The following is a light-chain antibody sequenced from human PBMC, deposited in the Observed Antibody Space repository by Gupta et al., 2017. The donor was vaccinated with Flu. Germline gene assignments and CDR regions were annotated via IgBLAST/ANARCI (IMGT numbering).Light chain of an antibody. CDR1: TGTVTSGHY. J-gene: IGLJ2*01. CDR3: SLSYSGAVV. V-gene: IGLV7-46*01. CDR2: DTS. Sequence: QAVVPQEPSLTVSPGGTVTLTCASSTGTVTSGHYPYWFQQKPGHAPRTLIYDTSNKHSWTPVRFSGSRRGGKAALTLSGAQTEDEDEYHCSLSYSGAVVFGGGTKLTVL.